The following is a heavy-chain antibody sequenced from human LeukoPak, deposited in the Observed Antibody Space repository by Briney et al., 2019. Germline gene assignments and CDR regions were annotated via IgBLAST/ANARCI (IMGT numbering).Heavy chain of an antibody. CDR3: AHNYDILTGYQSFDY. D-gene: IGHD3-9*01. V-gene: IGHV4-59*08. CDR1: GGSISTYF. J-gene: IGHJ4*02. Sequence: SETLSLTCTVSGGSISTYFWSWIRQPPGKGLEWIGHIYFSGSTNYNPSLKSRVTISVDTSKNQFSLKLSSVTAADTAVYYCAHNYDILTGYQSFDYWGQGTLVTVSS. CDR2: IYFSGST.